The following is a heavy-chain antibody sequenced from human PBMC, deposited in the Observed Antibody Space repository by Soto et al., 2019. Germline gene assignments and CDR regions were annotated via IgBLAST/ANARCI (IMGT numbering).Heavy chain of an antibody. CDR1: GGSISSSNW. J-gene: IGHJ4*02. D-gene: IGHD3-16*02. CDR2: IYHSGST. Sequence: QVQLQESGPGLVKPSGTLSLTCAVSGGSISSSNWWSWVRQPPGKGLEWIGEIYHSGSTNYNPSLKSRVTISVDKSKNQFSLKLSSVTAADTAVYYCARGKVLEDYDYVWGSYRQYHFDYWGQGTLVTVSS. CDR3: ARGKVLEDYDYVWGSYRQYHFDY. V-gene: IGHV4-4*02.